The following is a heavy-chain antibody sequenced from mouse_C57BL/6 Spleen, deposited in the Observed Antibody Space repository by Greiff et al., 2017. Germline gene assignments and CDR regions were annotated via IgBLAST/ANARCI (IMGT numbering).Heavy chain of an antibody. Sequence: ESGPGLVKPSQSLSLTCSVTGYSITSGYYWTWIRQFPGNKLEWMGYISYDGSNNYNPSLKNRISITRDTSKNQFFLKLNSVTTEDTATYYCARDHKAYYSNYNYAMDYWGQGTSVTVSS. CDR1: GYSITSGYY. V-gene: IGHV3-6*01. J-gene: IGHJ4*01. CDR3: ARDHKAYYSNYNYAMDY. D-gene: IGHD2-5*01. CDR2: ISYDGSN.